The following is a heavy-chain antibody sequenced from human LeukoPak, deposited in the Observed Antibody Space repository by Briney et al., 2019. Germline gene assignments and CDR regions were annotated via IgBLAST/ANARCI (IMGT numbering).Heavy chain of an antibody. CDR1: GYTFTNYG. V-gene: IGHV7-4-1*02. J-gene: IGHJ4*02. CDR2: INTNTGNP. D-gene: IGHD5-18*01. Sequence: ASVKVSCKASGYTFTNYGINWVRQAPGQGLEWMGWINTNTGNPTYAQGFTGRFVFSLDTSVSTAFLQISSLKAEDTAVYYCARRVSGYTYGQHYYFGYWGQGTLVTVSS. CDR3: ARRVSGYTYGQHYYFGY.